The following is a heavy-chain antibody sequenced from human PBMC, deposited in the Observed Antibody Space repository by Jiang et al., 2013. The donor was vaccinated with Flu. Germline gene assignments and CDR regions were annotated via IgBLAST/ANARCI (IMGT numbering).Heavy chain of an antibody. CDR2: TYYRSKWYN. CDR1: VSSNSAA. V-gene: IGHV6-1*01. CDR3: AREGGTYYYDSSGLPLYYYYYGMDV. D-gene: IGHD3-22*01. Sequence: VSSNSAAWNWIRQSPSRGLEWLGRTYYRSKWYNDYAVSVKSRITINPDTSKNQFSLQLNSVTPEDTAVYYCAREGGTYYYDSSGLPLYYYYYGMDVWGQGTTVTVSS. J-gene: IGHJ6*02.